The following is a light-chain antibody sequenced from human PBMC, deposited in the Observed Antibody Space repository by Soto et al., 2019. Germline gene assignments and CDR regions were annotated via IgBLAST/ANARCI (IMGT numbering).Light chain of an antibody. Sequence: EIVLTQSPATLSLSPGERATLSCRASQSLINYLAWYQQKPGQAPRLLIYDASNRATGIPARFSGSGSGTDFTLTISSLEPEDFAVYYCQQRSNWSITFGQGTRLEIK. CDR2: DAS. V-gene: IGKV3-11*01. CDR3: QQRSNWSIT. J-gene: IGKJ5*01. CDR1: QSLINY.